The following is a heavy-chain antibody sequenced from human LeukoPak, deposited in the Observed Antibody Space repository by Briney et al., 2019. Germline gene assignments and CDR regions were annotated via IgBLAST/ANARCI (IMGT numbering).Heavy chain of an antibody. J-gene: IGHJ4*02. CDR1: GYTFTSYY. Sequence: ASVKVSCKASGYTFTSYYIHGVRQAPGQRLEWMGMIYPRDGSTSYAQKFQGRVTVTRDTSTSTVHMELSGLRSEDTAVYYCARDQEGFDYWGQGTLVTVSS. CDR3: ARDQEGFDY. CDR2: IYPRDGST. V-gene: IGHV1-46*01.